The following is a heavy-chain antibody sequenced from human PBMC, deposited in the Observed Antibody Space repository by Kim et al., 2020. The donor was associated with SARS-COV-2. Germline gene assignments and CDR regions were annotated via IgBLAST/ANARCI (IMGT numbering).Heavy chain of an antibody. V-gene: IGHV3-53*01. CDR2: RT. CDR3: ARDLGDYGMDV. D-gene: IGHD3-10*01. J-gene: IGHJ6*02. Sequence: RTNHADAVKGRFTNPRDNSKNTLYLQVNSLRAEDTAVYYCARDLGDYGMDVWGQGTTVTVSS.